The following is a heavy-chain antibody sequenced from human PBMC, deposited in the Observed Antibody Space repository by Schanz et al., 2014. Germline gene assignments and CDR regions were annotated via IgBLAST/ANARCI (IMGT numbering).Heavy chain of an antibody. Sequence: VQLVESGGGFVQPGGSLGLSCVVSGFTVSSDHMSWVRQAPGKGLEWVSDISSGSSYANYADSVKGRFTISRDNAKNSLYLQMNSLRAEDTAVYYCAREEGWGIAAAGPKHYYYGMDVWGQGTTVTVS. D-gene: IGHD6-13*01. CDR1: GFTVSSDH. CDR2: ISSGSSYA. CDR3: AREEGWGIAAAGPKHYYYGMDV. V-gene: IGHV3-11*06. J-gene: IGHJ6*02.